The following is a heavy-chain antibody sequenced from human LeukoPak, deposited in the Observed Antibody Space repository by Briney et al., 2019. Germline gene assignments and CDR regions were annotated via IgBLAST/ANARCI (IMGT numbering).Heavy chain of an antibody. J-gene: IGHJ4*02. D-gene: IGHD1-1*01. Sequence: SSETLSLTCTVSGGSISSSSYYWGWIRQPPGKGLEWVSGISGSGGTTYYADSVKGRFTISRDNSKNTLYLQMNSLRAEDTAVYYCAKQFTYNDYWGQGTLVTVSS. CDR3: AKQFTYNDY. V-gene: IGHV3-23*01. CDR2: ISGSGGTT. CDR1: GGSISSSSYY.